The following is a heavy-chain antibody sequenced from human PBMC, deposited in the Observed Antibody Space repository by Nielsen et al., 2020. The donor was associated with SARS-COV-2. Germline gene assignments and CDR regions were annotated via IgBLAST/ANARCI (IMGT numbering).Heavy chain of an antibody. Sequence: GESLKISCAASGFTFSTYSMNWVRQAPGKGLEWVSSISSGSRYVNYADSVKGRFTISRDNAKNSLYLQMNSLRAEDTAVYYCARDSSGWYALTTYYYYGMDVWGQGTTVTVSS. CDR2: ISSGSRYV. CDR3: ARDSSGWYALTTYYYYGMDV. J-gene: IGHJ6*02. CDR1: GFTFSTYS. D-gene: IGHD6-19*01. V-gene: IGHV3-21*01.